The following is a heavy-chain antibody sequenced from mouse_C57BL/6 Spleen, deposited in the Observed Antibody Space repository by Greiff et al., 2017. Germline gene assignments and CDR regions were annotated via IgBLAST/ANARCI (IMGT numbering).Heavy chain of an antibody. CDR3: ARSQLGRGYFDV. CDR1: GYTFTSYW. V-gene: IGHV1-52*01. CDR2: IDPSHSET. Sequence: VQLQQPGAELVRPGSSVKLSCKASGYTFTSYWMHWVKQRPIQGLEWIGNIDPSHSETHYNQKFKDKATLTVDKSSSTAYMQLSSLTSEDSAVYYCARSQLGRGYFDVWGTGTTVTVSS. D-gene: IGHD4-1*02. J-gene: IGHJ1*03.